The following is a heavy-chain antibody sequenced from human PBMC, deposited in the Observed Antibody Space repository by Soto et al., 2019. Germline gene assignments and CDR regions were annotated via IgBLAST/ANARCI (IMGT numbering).Heavy chain of an antibody. J-gene: IGHJ6*02. Sequence: SETLSLTCTVSGGSISSYYWSWIRQPPGKGLEWIGYIYYSGSTNYNPSLKSRVTISVDTSKNQFSLKLSSVTAADTAVYYCARNKSAEYCGGASSCLNYCYYGMDVWGQEATVTVSS. CDR2: IYYSGST. CDR1: GGSISSYY. V-gene: IGHV4-59*08. D-gene: IGHD2-21*01. CDR3: ARNKSAEYCGGASSCLNYCYYGMDV.